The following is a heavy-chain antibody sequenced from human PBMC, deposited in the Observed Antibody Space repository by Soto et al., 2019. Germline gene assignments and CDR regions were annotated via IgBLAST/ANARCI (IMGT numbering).Heavy chain of an antibody. Sequence: GGSLSLSCAASGFTFRTYWMSLVRQAPGEGLAWASRINTDGSVTNYTDSVKGRFTISRDNAKSMLYLQMNSLRVEDTARYYCARASMGTLEYWGQGTLVTVSS. CDR2: INTDGSVT. CDR1: GFTFRTYW. V-gene: IGHV3-74*01. J-gene: IGHJ4*02. D-gene: IGHD7-27*01. CDR3: ARASMGTLEY.